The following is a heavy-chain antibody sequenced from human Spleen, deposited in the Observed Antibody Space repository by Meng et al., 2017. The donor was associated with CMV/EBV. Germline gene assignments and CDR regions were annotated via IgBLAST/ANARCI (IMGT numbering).Heavy chain of an antibody. CDR2: INHSGST. Sequence: YGGSFSGYYWSWIRQPPGKGLEWIGEINHSGSTNYNPSLKSRVTVSVDTSKNQFSLELSSVTAADTAVYYCASRGYCSSSSCPGLDYWGQGALVTVSS. D-gene: IGHD2-2*01. CDR3: ASRGYCSSSSCPGLDY. J-gene: IGHJ4*02. CDR1: GGSFSGYY. V-gene: IGHV4-34*01.